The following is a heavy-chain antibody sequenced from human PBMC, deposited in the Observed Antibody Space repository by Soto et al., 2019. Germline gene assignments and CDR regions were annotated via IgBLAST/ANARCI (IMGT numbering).Heavy chain of an antibody. CDR3: ARGYNRYY. D-gene: IGHD5-18*01. Sequence: EVQLVESGGGLVQPGGSLRLSCAASGFTFNSHWMTWVRQAPGKGLEWVANIKQSGSETYYVASVKGRFTISRDDASNALYLQMNSLRDDDADMYFVARGYNRYYWGQGTLVTVSS. J-gene: IGHJ4*02. CDR2: IKQSGSET. V-gene: IGHV3-7*03. CDR1: GFTFNSHW.